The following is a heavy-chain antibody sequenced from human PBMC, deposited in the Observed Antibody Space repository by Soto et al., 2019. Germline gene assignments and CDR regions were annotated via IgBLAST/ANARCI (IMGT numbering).Heavy chain of an antibody. J-gene: IGHJ4*02. D-gene: IGHD3-10*01. V-gene: IGHV4-31*03. CDR2: IYGGGGSGST. CDR3: AGSPITMVRGVDY. Sequence: LSLTCTVTVDSITSGGYYWVWIRQHPGKGLKWLGYIYGGGGSGSTLYNPSLKSRITLSVDTSKTQFSLKLSSVTAADTAVYYCAGSPITMVRGVDYWGQGTLVTVSS. CDR1: VDSITSGGYY.